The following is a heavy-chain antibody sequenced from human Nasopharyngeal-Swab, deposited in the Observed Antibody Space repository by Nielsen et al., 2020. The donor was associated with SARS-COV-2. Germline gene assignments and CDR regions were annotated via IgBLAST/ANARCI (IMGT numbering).Heavy chain of an antibody. CDR2: INHSGST. J-gene: IGHJ6*02. D-gene: IGHD6-19*01. V-gene: IGHV4-34*01. CDR3: ARVPPIAVAGKGVDV. Sequence: SETLSLTCAVYDGSFSGYYWSWIPQPPGKGLEWIGEINHSGSTNYTPSLKSRVTISADTSKNQFSLKLSSVTAADTAVYYCARVPPIAVAGKGVDVWGQGTTVTVSS. CDR1: DGSFSGYY.